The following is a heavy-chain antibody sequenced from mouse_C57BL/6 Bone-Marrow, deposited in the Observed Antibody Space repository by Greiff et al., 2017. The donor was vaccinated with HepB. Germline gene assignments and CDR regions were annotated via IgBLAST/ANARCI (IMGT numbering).Heavy chain of an antibody. D-gene: IGHD4-1*01. CDR2: IYPGGGYT. CDR3: ARSDWDGGFAY. J-gene: IGHJ3*01. Sequence: VQLQESGAELVRPGTSVKMSCKASGYTFTNYWIGWAKQRPGHGLEWIGDIYPGGGYTNYNEKFKGKATLTADKSSSTAYMQFSSLTSEDSAIYYCARSDWDGGFAYWGQGTLVTVSA. V-gene: IGHV1-63*01. CDR1: GYTFTNYW.